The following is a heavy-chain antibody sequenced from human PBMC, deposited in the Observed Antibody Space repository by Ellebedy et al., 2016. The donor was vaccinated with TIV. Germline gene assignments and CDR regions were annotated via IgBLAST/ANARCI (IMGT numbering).Heavy chain of an antibody. J-gene: IGHJ4*02. Sequence: GGSLRLSXAASGFTFSSYGMHWVRQAPGKGLEWVAVIWYDGSNKYYADSVKGRFTISRDNSKNTLYLQMNSLRAEDTAVYYCATSPARPYYFDYWGQGTLVTVSS. V-gene: IGHV3-33*01. CDR3: ATSPARPYYFDY. CDR2: IWYDGSNK. CDR1: GFTFSSYG.